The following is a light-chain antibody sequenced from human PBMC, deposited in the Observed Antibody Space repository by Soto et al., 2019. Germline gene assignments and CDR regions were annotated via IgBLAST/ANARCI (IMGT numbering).Light chain of an antibody. CDR1: SSNIGSKY. Sequence: QSVLTQPPSASGTPGQRVTISCSGSSSNIGSKYAYWYQQLPGRAPKLLIYRNNQRPSGVPDRFSGSKSGTSASLAISGRRSEDEADYYCAAWDDSLSGVVFGGGTKLTVL. J-gene: IGLJ2*01. V-gene: IGLV1-47*01. CDR3: AAWDDSLSGVV. CDR2: RNN.